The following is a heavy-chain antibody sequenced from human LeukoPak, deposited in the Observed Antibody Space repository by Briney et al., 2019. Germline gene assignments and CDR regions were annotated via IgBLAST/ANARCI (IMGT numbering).Heavy chain of an antibody. V-gene: IGHV5-51*01. CDR1: GYIFSNYW. Sequence: GESLKISCKGSGYIFSNYWIGWVRQMPGKGLEWMGIIYPGDSDTRYSPSFQGQVTISADKSISTAYLQWSSLKASDTAMYYCARPANDYGSNRVDYWGQGTLVTVSS. CDR3: ARPANDYGSNRVDY. CDR2: IYPGDSDT. J-gene: IGHJ4*02. D-gene: IGHD4-17*01.